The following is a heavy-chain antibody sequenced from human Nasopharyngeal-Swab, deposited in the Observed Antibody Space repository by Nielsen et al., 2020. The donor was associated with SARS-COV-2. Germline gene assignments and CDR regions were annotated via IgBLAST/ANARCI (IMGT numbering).Heavy chain of an antibody. CDR3: ARWSSSWSLVT. CDR2: INQGGSER. J-gene: IGHJ4*02. D-gene: IGHD6-13*01. CDR1: GFSFRSYL. V-gene: IGHV3-7*01. Sequence: GGSLRLSCTASGFSFRSYLMSWVRQTPGKGLEWVANINQGGSERDYVDSVKGRFTISRDNAKNTLYLQMNSLRAEDTAVYYCARWSSSWSLVTWGQGTLVTVSS.